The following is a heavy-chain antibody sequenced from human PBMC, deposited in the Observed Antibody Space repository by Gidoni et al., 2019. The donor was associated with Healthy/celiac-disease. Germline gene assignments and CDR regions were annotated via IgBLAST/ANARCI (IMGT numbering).Heavy chain of an antibody. CDR3: AKDIVVVPAALRVKVAAAGFDY. CDR1: GFTFSSYA. CDR2: ISGSGGST. D-gene: IGHD2-2*01. V-gene: IGHV3-23*01. J-gene: IGHJ4*02. Sequence: EVQLLESGGGLVQPGGSLRLSCAASGFTFSSYAMSWVRQAPGKGLAWVSAISGSGGSTYYADSVKGRFTISRDNSKNTLYLQMNSLRAEDTAVYYCAKDIVVVPAALRVKVAAAGFDYWGQGTLVTVSS.